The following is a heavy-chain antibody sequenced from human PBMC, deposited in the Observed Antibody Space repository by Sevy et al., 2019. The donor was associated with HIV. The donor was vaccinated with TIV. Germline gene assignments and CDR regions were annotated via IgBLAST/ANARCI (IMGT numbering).Heavy chain of an antibody. Sequence: GGSLRLSCAASGFTFSSYAMHWVRQAPGKGLEWVAVISNNGSNKNYADSVKGRFTISRDNSKNTLYLQMNSLRAEDTAVYYGARDGGWELLRGFFDYWGQGILVTVSS. J-gene: IGHJ4*02. V-gene: IGHV3-30-3*01. CDR2: ISNNGSNK. CDR1: GFTFSSYA. CDR3: ARDGGWELLRGFFDY. D-gene: IGHD1-26*01.